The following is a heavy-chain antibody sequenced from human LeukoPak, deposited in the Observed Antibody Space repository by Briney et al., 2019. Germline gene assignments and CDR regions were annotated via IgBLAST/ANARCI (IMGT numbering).Heavy chain of an antibody. V-gene: IGHV1-69*05. D-gene: IGHD1-26*01. J-gene: IGHJ4*02. Sequence: SVKLSFKASVGTFSSYAISWVRQAPGQGLEWMGGIIPIFGTANYAQKFQGRVTITTDESTSTAYMELSSLRSEDTAVYYCAGNDGGSYRAGFDYWGQGTLVTVSS. CDR3: AGNDGGSYRAGFDY. CDR2: IIPIFGTA. CDR1: VGTFSSYA.